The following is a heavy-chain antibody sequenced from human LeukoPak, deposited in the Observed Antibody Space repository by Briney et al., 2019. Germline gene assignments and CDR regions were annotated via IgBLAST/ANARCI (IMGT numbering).Heavy chain of an antibody. D-gene: IGHD1-14*01. V-gene: IGHV2-5*08. CDR3: AHGHQGSNRYPFD. Sequence: TLSLTCTVSGGSISSYYWSWIRQPPGKALEWLALIYWDGDKRYSPSLKSRLTITKDTSKNQVVLTMTNMDPVDTATYYCAHGHQGSNRYPFDWGQGTLVTVSS. CDR2: IYWDGDK. J-gene: IGHJ4*02. CDR1: GGSISSYYW.